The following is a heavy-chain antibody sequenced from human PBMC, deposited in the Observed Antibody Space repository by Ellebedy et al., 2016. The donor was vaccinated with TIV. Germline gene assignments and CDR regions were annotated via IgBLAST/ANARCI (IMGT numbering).Heavy chain of an antibody. CDR3: ATGTAGRWLQPGY. Sequence: GESLKISCAASGFSFSAYSMNWVRQAPGKGLEWISHISSSSSTIYYADSVKGRFTISRDNVKNSLYLQMNSLRAEDTAVYYCATGTAGRWLQPGYWGQGTLVTVSS. J-gene: IGHJ4*02. D-gene: IGHD5-24*01. CDR2: ISSSSSTI. CDR1: GFSFSAYS. V-gene: IGHV3-48*01.